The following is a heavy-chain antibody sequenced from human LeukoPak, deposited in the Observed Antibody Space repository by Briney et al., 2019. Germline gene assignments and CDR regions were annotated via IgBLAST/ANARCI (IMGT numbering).Heavy chain of an antibody. V-gene: IGHV3-30-3*01. Sequence: GGSLRLSCAASGFTFSSYAMHWVRQAPGKGLEWMAVISYDGSNKYYADSVKGRFTISRDNSKNTLYLQMNSLRAEDTAVYYCARPSYSGSSAYFDYWGQGTLVTVSS. CDR3: ARPSYSGSSAYFDY. CDR1: GFTFSSYA. D-gene: IGHD1-26*01. CDR2: ISYDGSNK. J-gene: IGHJ4*02.